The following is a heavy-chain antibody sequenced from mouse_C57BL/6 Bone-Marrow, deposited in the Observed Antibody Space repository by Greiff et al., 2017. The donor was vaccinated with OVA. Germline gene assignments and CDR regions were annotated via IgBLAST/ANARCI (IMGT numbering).Heavy chain of an antibody. CDR2: ISYDGST. CDR3: ARGGDYYGNSMDD. CDR1: GYSITSGYY. V-gene: IGHV3-6*01. Sequence: EESGPGLVKPSQSLSLTCSVTGYSITSGYYWNWIRQFPGNKLEWMGYISYDGSTNYNPSLKYRISLTRDTSKNQFFLMLTSVTTEDTATYDCARGGDYYGNSMDDWGQGTSVTVSS. D-gene: IGHD2-1*01. J-gene: IGHJ4*01.